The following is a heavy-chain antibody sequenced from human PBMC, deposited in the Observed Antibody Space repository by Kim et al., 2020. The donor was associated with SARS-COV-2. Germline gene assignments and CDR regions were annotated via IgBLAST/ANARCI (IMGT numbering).Heavy chain of an antibody. CDR1: GFTFSDYY. V-gene: IGHV3-11*06. J-gene: IGHJ4*02. D-gene: IGHD5-12*01. CDR2: ISSSSSYT. Sequence: WGSLRLSCAASGFTFSDYYMSWIRQAPGKGLEWVSYISSSSSYTNYADSVKGRFTISRDNAKNSLYLQMNSLRAEDTAVYYCASHRGYSGYDAASFDYWGQGTLVTVSS. CDR3: ASHRGYSGYDAASFDY.